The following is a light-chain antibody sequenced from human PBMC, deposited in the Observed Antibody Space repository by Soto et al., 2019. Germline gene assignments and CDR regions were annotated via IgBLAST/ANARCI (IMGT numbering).Light chain of an antibody. CDR2: NVS. CDR1: SSDVGRYNY. CDR3: TSYTSGSLYV. Sequence: QSVLTQPASVSGSPGQSITISCTGTSSDVGRYNYVSWYQQYPGKVPKLLIYNVSNRPSGVSNRFSGSKSGNTASLTISGLQAEDEADYFCTSYTSGSLYVFGTGTKVTVL. J-gene: IGLJ1*01. V-gene: IGLV2-14*01.